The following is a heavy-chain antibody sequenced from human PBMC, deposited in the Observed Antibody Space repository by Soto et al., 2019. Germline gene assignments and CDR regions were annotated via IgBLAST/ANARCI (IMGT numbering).Heavy chain of an antibody. D-gene: IGHD2-15*01. J-gene: IGHJ6*03. V-gene: IGHV3-11*01. CDR3: ARRAYNPPRKVYCSGGSCYGSYYYYYYMDV. Sequence: GGSLRLSCAASGFTFSDYYMSWIRQAPGKGLEWVSYISSSGSTIYYADSVKGRFTISRDNAKNSLYLQMNSLRAEDTAVYYCARRAYNPPRKVYCSGGSCYGSYYYYYYMDVWGKGTTVTVSS. CDR2: ISSSGSTI. CDR1: GFTFSDYY.